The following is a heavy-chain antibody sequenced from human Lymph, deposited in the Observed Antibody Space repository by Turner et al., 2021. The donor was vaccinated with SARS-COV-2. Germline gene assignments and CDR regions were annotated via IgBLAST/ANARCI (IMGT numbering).Heavy chain of an antibody. Sequence: QVQLVESWGGLVQPGRSLRLSCAASGFTFNNYPMHWVRQAPGKGLEWVAVISYDGSNKYYADSVKGRFTISRDNSKNTLYLQMNSLRAEDTAVYYCARDSSGSGTLDYWGQGTLVTVSS. CDR2: ISYDGSNK. CDR1: GFTFNNYP. J-gene: IGHJ4*02. D-gene: IGHD3-10*01. V-gene: IGHV3-30-3*01. CDR3: ARDSSGSGTLDY.